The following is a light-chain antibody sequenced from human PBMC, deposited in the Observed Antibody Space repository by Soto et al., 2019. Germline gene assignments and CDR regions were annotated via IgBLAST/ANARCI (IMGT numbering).Light chain of an antibody. Sequence: EIVLTQSPGTLSLSPGERATLSCRASRSVRSRYLAWYQQPPGQGPRVLIYGASKRDTGIPDRLSGSGSGKFLPLSISRLEAEDFAVYYCQQYGSSGTFGQGSKVDIK. V-gene: IGKV3-20*01. CDR1: RSVRSRY. CDR2: GAS. CDR3: QQYGSSGT. J-gene: IGKJ1*01.